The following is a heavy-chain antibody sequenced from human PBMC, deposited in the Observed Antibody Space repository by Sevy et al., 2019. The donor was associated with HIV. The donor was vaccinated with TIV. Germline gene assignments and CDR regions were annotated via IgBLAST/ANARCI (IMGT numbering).Heavy chain of an antibody. J-gene: IGHJ4*02. Sequence: ASVKVSCKVSGYTLTELSMHWVRQAPGKGLEWMGGFDPEDGETIYAQKFQGRVTMTEDTSTDTAYMELSSLRSEDTAMYYCATDLRSVGATPRFDYWGQGTLVTVSS. CDR3: ATDLRSVGATPRFDY. D-gene: IGHD1-26*01. CDR2: FDPEDGET. V-gene: IGHV1-24*01. CDR1: GYTLTELS.